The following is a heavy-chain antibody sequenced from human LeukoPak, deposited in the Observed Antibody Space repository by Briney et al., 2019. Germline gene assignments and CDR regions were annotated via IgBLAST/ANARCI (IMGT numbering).Heavy chain of an antibody. CDR3: AKDGTYSSGDYWYFDL. V-gene: IGHV3-20*04. CDR2: INWNGGST. J-gene: IGHJ2*01. CDR1: GFTFDDYG. D-gene: IGHD6-19*01. Sequence: PGGSLRLSCAASGFTFDDYGMSWVRQAPGKGLEWVSGINWNGGSTGYADSVKGRFTISRDNAKNSLYLQMNSLRAEDTALYYCAKDGTYSSGDYWYFDLWGRGTLVTVSS.